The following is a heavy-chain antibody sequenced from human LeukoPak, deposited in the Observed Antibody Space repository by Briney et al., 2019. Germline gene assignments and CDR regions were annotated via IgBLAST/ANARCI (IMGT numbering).Heavy chain of an antibody. CDR3: ARFTVTTIYYYYGMDV. CDR1: GFTFSSYA. CDR2: ISYDGSNK. D-gene: IGHD4-17*01. J-gene: IGHJ6*02. V-gene: IGHV3-30*04. Sequence: GGSLRLSCAASGFTFSSYAMHWVRQAPGKGLEWVAVISYDGSNKYYADSVKGRFTISRDNSKNTLYLQMNSLRAEDTAVYYCARFTVTTIYYYYGMDVWGQGTTVTVSS.